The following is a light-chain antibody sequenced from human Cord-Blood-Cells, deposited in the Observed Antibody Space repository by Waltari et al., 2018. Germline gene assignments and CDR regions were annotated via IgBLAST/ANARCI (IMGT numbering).Light chain of an antibody. V-gene: IGKV1-39*01. CDR1: QSISSY. CDR3: QQSDSTPYT. Sequence: DIQMTQSPSSLSASVGDRVTITCQASQSISSYLNWYQQKPGKAPKLLIYAASSLQSGVPSRFSGSGSGTDVTLTISSLQPEDFATYYCQQSDSTPYTFGQGTKLEIK. J-gene: IGKJ2*01. CDR2: AAS.